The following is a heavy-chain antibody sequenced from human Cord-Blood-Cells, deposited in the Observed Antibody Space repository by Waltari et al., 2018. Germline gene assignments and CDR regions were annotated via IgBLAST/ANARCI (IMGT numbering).Heavy chain of an antibody. CDR3: ARVVGSSWYFDY. CDR1: GFTFRSYW. Sequence: EVQLVDSGGGLVQPGGSLRLSCAASGFTFRSYWMHWVRQAPGKGLVWVSRINSDGSSTSYADSVKGRFTISRDNAKNTLYLQMNSLRAEDTAVYYCARVVGSSWYFDYWGQGTLVTVSS. J-gene: IGHJ4*02. V-gene: IGHV3-74*01. CDR2: INSDGSST. D-gene: IGHD6-13*01.